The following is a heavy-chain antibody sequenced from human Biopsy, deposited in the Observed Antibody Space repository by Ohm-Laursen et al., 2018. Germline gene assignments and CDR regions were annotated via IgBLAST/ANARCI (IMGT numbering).Heavy chain of an antibody. J-gene: IGHJ3*02. V-gene: IGHV4-59*08. CDR3: AKHGSGWTGDDAFHI. CDR1: GGSISGSS. Sequence: SQTLSLTCTVSGGSISGSSWSWIRQVPGKGLEWIGYISYSRDTNYNPSLKSRITISVDTSKNQFSLKLTSVTAADTAVYYCAKHGSGWTGDDAFHIWGQGTMVTVSS. CDR2: ISYSRDT. D-gene: IGHD6-19*01.